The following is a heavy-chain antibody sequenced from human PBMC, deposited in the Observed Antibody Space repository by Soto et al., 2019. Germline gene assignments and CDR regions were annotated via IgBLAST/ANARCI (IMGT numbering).Heavy chain of an antibody. J-gene: IGHJ4*02. D-gene: IGHD3-3*02. V-gene: IGHV1-2*02. Sequence: QVQLVQSGAEVKKPGASVKVSCKASGYTFSGYYMHWVRQAPGQGLEWMGWINTLSGDTSFPQKFQGRLAMTRDTSTDTAFMEVSRLTSDDTAIYYCARSLLNVILPLAYWGQGTLVSVSS. CDR2: INTLSGDT. CDR1: GYTFSGYY. CDR3: ARSLLNVILPLAY.